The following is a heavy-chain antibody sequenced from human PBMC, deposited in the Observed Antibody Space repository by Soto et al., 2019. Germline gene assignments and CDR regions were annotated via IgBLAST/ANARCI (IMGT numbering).Heavy chain of an antibody. Sequence: TLSLTCAVSGGSISSGGYSCSWIRQPPGKGLEWIGYIYHSGSTYYNPSLKSRVTISVDRSKNQFSLKLSSVTAAVTAVYYSAREMTTVTTFDYWGQGTLVTVSS. CDR3: AREMTTVTTFDY. D-gene: IGHD4-4*01. CDR2: IYHSGST. V-gene: IGHV4-30-2*01. J-gene: IGHJ4*02. CDR1: GGSISSGGYS.